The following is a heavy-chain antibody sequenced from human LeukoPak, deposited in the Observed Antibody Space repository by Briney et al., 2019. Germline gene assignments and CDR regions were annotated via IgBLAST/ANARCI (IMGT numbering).Heavy chain of an antibody. D-gene: IGHD6-13*01. CDR3: ARLAAAAGAFDI. CDR2: INPNSGGT. Sequence: ASVKVSCKASGYTFTDYYMHWVRQAPGQGLEWMGWINPNSGGTNYAQKFQGRVTMTRDTSISTAYMELSRLRSDDTAVYYCARLAAAAGAFDIWGQGTMVTVSS. J-gene: IGHJ3*02. CDR1: GYTFTDYY. V-gene: IGHV1-2*02.